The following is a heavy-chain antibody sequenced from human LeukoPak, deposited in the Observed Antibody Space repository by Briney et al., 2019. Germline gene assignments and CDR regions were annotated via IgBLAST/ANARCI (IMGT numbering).Heavy chain of an antibody. J-gene: IGHJ3*02. V-gene: IGHV4-39*01. D-gene: IGHD7-27*01. CDR3: ARGKKLGKLGAFDI. Sequence: PSETLSLTCTVSGGSISSSSYYWGWIRQPPGQGLEWIGSIYYSGITYYNPSLKSRVTISVDTSKNQFSLKLSSVTAADTAVYYCARGKKLGKLGAFDIWGQGTMVTVSS. CDR2: IYYSGIT. CDR1: GGSISSSSYY.